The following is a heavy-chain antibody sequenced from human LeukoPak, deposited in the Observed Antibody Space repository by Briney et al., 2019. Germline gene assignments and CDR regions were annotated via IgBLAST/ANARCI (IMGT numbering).Heavy chain of an antibody. CDR1: GFTFSGYW. CDR3: ARVRGDRDILTGYFKLYFDY. J-gene: IGHJ4*02. CDR2: IKQDGSEK. V-gene: IGHV3-7*04. Sequence: GGSLRLSCAASGFTFSGYWMTWVHQAPGKGLEWVANIKQDGSEKDYVDSVKGRFTISRDNGKNSLYLEMNSLRGDDTAVYYCARVRGDRDILTGYFKLYFDYWGQGTLVTVSS. D-gene: IGHD3-9*01.